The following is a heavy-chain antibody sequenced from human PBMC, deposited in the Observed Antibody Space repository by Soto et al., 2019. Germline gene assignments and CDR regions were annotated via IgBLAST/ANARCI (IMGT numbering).Heavy chain of an antibody. Sequence: QVQLQESGPGLVKPSQTLSLTCTVSGSSMRIRGTDYWSWIRQYPGKGLEWIGYIYSGGAAYYNPSLESRVSISVDSSRSHFSLKMSSVTAADTAVYYCARDVSGGYGGMDVWGQGTTVTVSS. CDR3: ARDVSGGYGGMDV. CDR2: IYSGGAA. D-gene: IGHD3-22*01. V-gene: IGHV4-31*03. CDR1: GSSMRIRGTDY. J-gene: IGHJ6*02.